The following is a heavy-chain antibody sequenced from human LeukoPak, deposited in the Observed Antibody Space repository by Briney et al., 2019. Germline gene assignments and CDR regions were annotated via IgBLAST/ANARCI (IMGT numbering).Heavy chain of an antibody. CDR1: GYTFTGYY. J-gene: IGHJ6*02. Sequence: ASVKVSCKASGYTFTGYYMHWVRQAPGQGLEWMGWINPNSGGTNYAQKLQGRVTMTTDTSTSTAYMELRSLRSDDTAVYYCARVGMVRGVRYYGMDVWGQGTTVTVSS. V-gene: IGHV1-2*02. CDR2: INPNSGGT. D-gene: IGHD3-10*01. CDR3: ARVGMVRGVRYYGMDV.